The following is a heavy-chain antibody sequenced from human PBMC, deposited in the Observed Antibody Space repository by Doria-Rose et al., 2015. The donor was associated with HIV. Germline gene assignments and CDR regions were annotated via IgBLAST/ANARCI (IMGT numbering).Heavy chain of an antibody. CDR1: GVSLSSPGMG. Sequence: ESGPVLVKPTETLTLTCTVSGVSLSSPGMGVSWIRQPPGQALEWLANISSDDERSYKTSLKSRLTISRGTSKSQVVLTMTDMDPVDTATYYCARIKSSRWYHKYYFDFWGQGNLGHRLR. CDR3: ARIKSSRWYHKYYFDF. V-gene: IGHV2-26*01. D-gene: IGHD6-13*01. J-gene: IGHJ4*02. CDR2: ISSDDER.